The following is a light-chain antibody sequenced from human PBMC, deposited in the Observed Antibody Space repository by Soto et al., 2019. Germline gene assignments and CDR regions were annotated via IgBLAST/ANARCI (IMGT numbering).Light chain of an antibody. CDR1: QSVDTK. V-gene: IGKV3-15*01. CDR2: GAS. J-gene: IGKJ2*01. CDR3: QQYNNWYT. Sequence: ETVMTQSPATLSVSPGERATLSCRASQSVDTKLAWYQHKPGQAPRLLIYGASTRATGIPARFSGSGSGTEFPLTISTLQSEDLAVYFCQQYNNWYTSGQGTKLEIK.